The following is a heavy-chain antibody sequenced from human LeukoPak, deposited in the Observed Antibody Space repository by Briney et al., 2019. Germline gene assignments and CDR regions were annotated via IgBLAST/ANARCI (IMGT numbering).Heavy chain of an antibody. Sequence: GGSLRLSCAASGFTFSSYGMHWVRQAPGKGLVWVSRIKGDGNTNYADSVKGRFTISRDNAKNTVSLQMNSLRAEDTGVYYCARAPSEIGGYYPEYFRHWGQGTLVTVSS. V-gene: IGHV3-74*01. D-gene: IGHD3-22*01. CDR3: ARAPSEIGGYYPEYFRH. J-gene: IGHJ1*01. CDR1: GFTFSSYG. CDR2: IKGDGNT.